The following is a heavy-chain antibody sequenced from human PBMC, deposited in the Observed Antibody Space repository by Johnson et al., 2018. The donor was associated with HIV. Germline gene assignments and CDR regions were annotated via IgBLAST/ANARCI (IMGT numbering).Heavy chain of an antibody. Sequence: QVQLVESGGDLVKPGGSLRLSCAASGFIFSDYYMTWIRQAPGKGLESISYISSSGRTIYYADSVKGRFTISRDNSKNTLYLQMNSLRVEDTAVYYCARDGRWPRDAFDIWGQGTMVTVSS. V-gene: IGHV3-11*04. CDR2: ISSSGRTI. D-gene: IGHD4-23*01. J-gene: IGHJ3*02. CDR1: GFIFSDYY. CDR3: ARDGRWPRDAFDI.